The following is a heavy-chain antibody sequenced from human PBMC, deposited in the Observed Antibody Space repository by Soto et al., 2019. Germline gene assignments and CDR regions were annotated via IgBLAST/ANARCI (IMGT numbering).Heavy chain of an antibody. CDR1: GYTFTSYY. CDR3: ARDIITIFGVVRNYGMDV. V-gene: IGHV1-46*01. D-gene: IGHD3-3*01. CDR2: INPSGGST. J-gene: IGHJ6*02. Sequence: ASVKVSCKASGYTFTSYYMHWVRQAPGQGLEWMGIINPSGGSTSYAQKFQGRVTMTRDTSTSTVYMELSSLRSEDTAVYYCARDIITIFGVVRNYGMDVWGQGTTVTVSS.